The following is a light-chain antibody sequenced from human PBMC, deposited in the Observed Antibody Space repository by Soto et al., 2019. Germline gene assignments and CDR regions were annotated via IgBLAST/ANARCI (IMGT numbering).Light chain of an antibody. V-gene: IGLV2-14*03. CDR2: DVS. Sequence: QSALTQPASVSGSPGQSITISCTVTSSDVGGYNSVSWYQHHPGKAPKLMIYDVSNRPSGVSNRFSGSKSVNTASLTISGRQAEDEADYYCSSYTSSRTVVFGGGTKLTVL. CDR1: SSDVGGYNS. J-gene: IGLJ2*01. CDR3: SSYTSSRTVV.